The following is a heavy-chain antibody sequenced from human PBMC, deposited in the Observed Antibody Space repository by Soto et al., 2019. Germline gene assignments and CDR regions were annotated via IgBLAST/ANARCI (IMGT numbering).Heavy chain of an antibody. CDR3: ARGFSAGKGSPPDF. CDR1: GFNFGAYA. J-gene: IGHJ4*02. V-gene: IGHV3-23*01. Sequence: EARLLESGGGLIQPGGSLRLSCEASGFNFGAYAMSWVRQAPGKGLEWVSGISGSSSGTYYTDSVKGRFTISRDNSKNTVYLQMNNLRDGDTAVYYCARGFSAGKGSPPDFWGQGTLVTVSS. CDR2: ISGSSSGT. D-gene: IGHD3-10*01.